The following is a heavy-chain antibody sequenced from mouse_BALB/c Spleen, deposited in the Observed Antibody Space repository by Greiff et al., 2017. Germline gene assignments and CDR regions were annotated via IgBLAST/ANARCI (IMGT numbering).Heavy chain of an antibody. D-gene: IGHD2-3*01. J-gene: IGHJ2*01. Sequence: QVQLQQSGAELARPGASVKLSCKASGYTFTDYYINWVKQRTGQGLEWIGEIYPGSGNTYYNEKFKGTATLTADTSSSTAYMQLSSLTSEDSAVYFCARDGDYFDDGGQGTTLTVSS. CDR2: IYPGSGNT. V-gene: IGHV1-76*01. CDR1: GYTFTDYY. CDR3: ARDGDYFDD.